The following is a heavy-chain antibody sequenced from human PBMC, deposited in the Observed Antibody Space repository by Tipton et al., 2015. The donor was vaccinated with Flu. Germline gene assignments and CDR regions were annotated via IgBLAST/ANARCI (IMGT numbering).Heavy chain of an antibody. CDR2: IYYSGST. CDR1: GGSISNSIYY. Sequence: TLSLTCTVSGGSISNSIYYWGWIRQPPGKGLEWIGSIYYSGSTYYNPSLKSRVTISVDTSKNQFSLKLSSVTAADTAVYYCARESGSYGYFDYWGQGTLVTVSS. J-gene: IGHJ4*02. CDR3: ARESGSYGYFDY. V-gene: IGHV4-39*07. D-gene: IGHD1-26*01.